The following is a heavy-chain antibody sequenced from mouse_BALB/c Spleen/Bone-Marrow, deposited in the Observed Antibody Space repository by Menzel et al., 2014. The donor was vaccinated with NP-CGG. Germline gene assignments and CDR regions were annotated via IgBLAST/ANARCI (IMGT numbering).Heavy chain of an antibody. CDR1: GFSLTGYG. D-gene: IGHD2-4*01. CDR3: ARDSFLITRALDY. V-gene: IGHV2-6-7*01. J-gene: IGHJ4*01. Sequence: QVQLQQSGPGLVAPSQSLSITCTVSGFSLTGYGVSWVRQPPGKGLEWLGMIWGDGSTDYNLALKSRLSISKDNSKSQVFLKVNSLQTEDTARYYCARDSFLITRALDYWGQGTSVTVSS. CDR2: IWGDGST.